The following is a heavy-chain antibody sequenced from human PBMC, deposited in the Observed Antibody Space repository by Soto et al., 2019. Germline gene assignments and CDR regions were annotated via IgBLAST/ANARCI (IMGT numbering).Heavy chain of an antibody. Sequence: SVEVSCKXSGGTFSSYAISWVRQAPGQGLEWMGGIIPIFGTANYAQKFQGRVTITADKSTSTAYMELSSLRSEDTAVYYCARDQSSSGYFDYWGQGTLVTVSS. CDR2: IIPIFGTA. CDR1: GGTFSSYA. V-gene: IGHV1-69*06. D-gene: IGHD6-6*01. CDR3: ARDQSSSGYFDY. J-gene: IGHJ4*02.